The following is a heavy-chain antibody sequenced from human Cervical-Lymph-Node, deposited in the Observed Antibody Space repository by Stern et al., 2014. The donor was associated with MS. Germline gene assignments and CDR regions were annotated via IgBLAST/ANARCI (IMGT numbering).Heavy chain of an antibody. V-gene: IGHV4-61*08. J-gene: IGHJ6*02. CDR2: IYYSGST. CDR3: ARVLSTISSYGMDV. D-gene: IGHD2-2*01. Sequence: QVQLGQSGPGLVKPSETLSLTCSVSGGSVSSAGYYWTWIRQPPGKGLEWIGYIYYSGSTTYNPSLKSRITISADTSKNQFSLKLTSVTAADTAMYYCARVLSTISSYGMDVWGQGTTVTVSS. CDR1: GGSVSSAGYY.